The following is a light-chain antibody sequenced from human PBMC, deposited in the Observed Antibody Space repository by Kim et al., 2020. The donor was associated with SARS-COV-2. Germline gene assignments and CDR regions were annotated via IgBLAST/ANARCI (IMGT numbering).Light chain of an antibody. V-gene: IGLV8-61*01. CDR1: SGSVSTNNY. CDR3: VLYLGSGIWV. Sequence: QAVVTQEPTFSASPGETVTLTCGLTSGSVSTNNYPTWYQETPGQLPRTLIYSTTTRSSGVPDRFSGSILGDKAALTITGAQADDECHYYCVLYLGSGIWVFGGGTQLTVL. J-gene: IGLJ3*02. CDR2: STT.